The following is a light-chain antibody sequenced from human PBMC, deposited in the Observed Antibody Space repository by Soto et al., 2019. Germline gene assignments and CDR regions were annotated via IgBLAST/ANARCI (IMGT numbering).Light chain of an antibody. Sequence: SYELTQPPSVSVAPGKTARFTCGGNNIGIKSVHWYQQKPGQAPVLVIYYDSDRPSGIPERFSGSNSGNTATLTISRVEAGDEADYYCQVWDSSSDHVVFGGGTQLTVL. CDR3: QVWDSSSDHVV. J-gene: IGLJ2*01. V-gene: IGLV3-21*04. CDR2: YDS. CDR1: NIGIKS.